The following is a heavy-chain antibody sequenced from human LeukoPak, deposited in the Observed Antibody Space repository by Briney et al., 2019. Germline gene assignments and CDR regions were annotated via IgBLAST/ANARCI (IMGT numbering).Heavy chain of an antibody. D-gene: IGHD3-16*01. V-gene: IGHV3-21*01. J-gene: IGHJ4*02. CDR2: ISSSSSYI. Sequence: GGSLRLSCEASGFSFTNTWMNWVRQAPGKGLEWVSSISSSSSYIYYADSVKGRFTISRDNAKNSLYLQMNSLRAEDTAVYYCATPSNVLWSYWGQGTLVTVSS. CDR1: GFSFTNTW. CDR3: ATPSNVLWSY.